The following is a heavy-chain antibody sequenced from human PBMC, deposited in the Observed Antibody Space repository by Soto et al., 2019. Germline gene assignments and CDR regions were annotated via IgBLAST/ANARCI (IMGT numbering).Heavy chain of an antibody. CDR1: GFTFSSYA. J-gene: IGHJ3*02. CDR2: ISGSGGST. V-gene: IGHV3-23*01. D-gene: IGHD1-26*01. CDR3: AKAQEYSIVGATRAANHDAFDI. Sequence: GGSLRLSCAASGFTFSSYAMSWVRQAPGKGLEWVSAISGSGGSTYYADSVKGRFTISRDNSKNTLYLQMNSLRAEDTAVYYCAKAQEYSIVGATRAANHDAFDIWGQGTMVTVSS.